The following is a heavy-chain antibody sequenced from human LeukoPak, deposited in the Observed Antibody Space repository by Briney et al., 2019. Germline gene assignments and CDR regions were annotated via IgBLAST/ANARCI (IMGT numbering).Heavy chain of an antibody. D-gene: IGHD3-10*01. CDR1: GHTFTGYY. J-gene: IGHJ4*02. V-gene: IGHV1-2*02. CDR3: AREHSGSGSYDY. Sequence: ASVKVSCKASGHTFTGYYMHWVRQAPGRGLEWMGWIYPNSGGTNYAQKFQGRVTMTRDTSISTAYMELSRLRSDDTAVYYCAREHSGSGSYDYWGQGTLITVSS. CDR2: IYPNSGGT.